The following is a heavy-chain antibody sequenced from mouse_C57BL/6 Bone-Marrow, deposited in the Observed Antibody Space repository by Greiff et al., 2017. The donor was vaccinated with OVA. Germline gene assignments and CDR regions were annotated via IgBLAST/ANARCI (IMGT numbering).Heavy chain of an antibody. Sequence: EVQGVESGGGLVQSGRSLRLSCATSGFTFSDFYMEWVRQAPGKGLEWIAASRNKANDYTTEYSASVKGRFIVSRDTSQSILYLQMNALRAEDTAIYYCARALYYGSTDYAMDYWGQGTSVTVSS. CDR3: ARALYYGSTDYAMDY. CDR2: SRNKANDYTT. CDR1: GFTFSDFY. D-gene: IGHD1-1*01. J-gene: IGHJ4*01. V-gene: IGHV7-1*01.